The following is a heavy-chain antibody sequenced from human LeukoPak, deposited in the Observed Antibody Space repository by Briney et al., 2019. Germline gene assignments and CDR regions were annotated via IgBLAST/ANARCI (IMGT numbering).Heavy chain of an antibody. V-gene: IGHV4-31*03. J-gene: IGHJ6*02. D-gene: IGHD6-6*01. CDR1: GGSVSSGSYY. Sequence: SETLSLTCTVSGGSVSSGSYYWSWIRQPPGKGLEWIGYIYYSGSTYYNPSLKSRVTISVDTSKNQFSLKLSSVTAADTAVYYCARGSVPKGGMDVWGQGTTVTVSS. CDR3: ARGSVPKGGMDV. CDR2: IYYSGST.